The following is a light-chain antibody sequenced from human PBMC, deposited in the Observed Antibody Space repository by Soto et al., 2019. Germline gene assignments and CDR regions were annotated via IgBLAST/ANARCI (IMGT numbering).Light chain of an antibody. CDR1: QTVSSW. J-gene: IGKJ1*01. CDR2: GVS. CDR3: QQYADSSWT. V-gene: IGKV1-5*03. Sequence: DIQMTQSPSTLSASVGDRVTITCRASQTVSSWLAWFQQKPGKAPNLLIYGVSSVESGVPSRFSGSGSGTEFTLTISKLQPDDFATYYCQQYADSSWTFGQGTKVE.